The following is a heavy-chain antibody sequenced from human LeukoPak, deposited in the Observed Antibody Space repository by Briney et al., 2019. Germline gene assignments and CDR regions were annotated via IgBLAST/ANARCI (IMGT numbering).Heavy chain of an antibody. J-gene: IGHJ6*02. D-gene: IGHD2-8*01. V-gene: IGHV3-23*01. CDR1: GFTFSTYA. CDR2: ISGSGGST. CDR3: ARGDCTNYYYCMDV. Sequence: SGGSLRLSCVPSGFTFSTYAMSWVRQARGKGLEWVSSISGSGGSTYYADSVKGRFTISRGNSVNTLSLQMNSLRAEDTAIYYCARGDCTNYYYCMDVWGQGTTVTVSS.